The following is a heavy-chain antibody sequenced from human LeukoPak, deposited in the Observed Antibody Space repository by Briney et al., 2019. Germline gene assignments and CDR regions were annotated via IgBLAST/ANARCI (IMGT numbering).Heavy chain of an antibody. V-gene: IGHV3-15*01. CDR3: TTSVFTGPWRGAFDI. D-gene: IGHD1-1*01. J-gene: IGHJ3*02. CDR2: IKSNADGGTA. Sequence: GGSLRLSCAASGFTFTNAWMSWVRQAPGKGLEWVGRIKSNADGGTADYPAPVQGRFTISRDDSKNMLYLQMNSLNTEDTAVYHCTTSVFTGPWRGAFDIWGQGTMVTVSS. CDR1: GFTFTNAW.